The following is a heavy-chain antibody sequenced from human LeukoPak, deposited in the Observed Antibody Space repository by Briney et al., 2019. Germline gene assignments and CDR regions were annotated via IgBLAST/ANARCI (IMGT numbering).Heavy chain of an antibody. CDR3: AKDRETYYDFWSGYSHFDY. J-gene: IGHJ4*02. D-gene: IGHD3-3*01. CDR2: ISSTGSSI. V-gene: IGHV3-11*04. Sequence: PGGSLRLSCAASGITFSDYYMSWIRQVPGKGLEWVSYISSTGSSINYADSVKGRFTISRDNSKNTLYLQMNSLRAEDTAVYYCAKDRETYYDFWSGYSHFDYWGQGTLVTVSS. CDR1: GITFSDYY.